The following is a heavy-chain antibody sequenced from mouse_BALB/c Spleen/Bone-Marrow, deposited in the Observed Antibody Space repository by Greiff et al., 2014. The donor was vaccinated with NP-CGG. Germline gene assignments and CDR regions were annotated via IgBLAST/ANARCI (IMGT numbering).Heavy chain of an antibody. D-gene: IGHD2-1*01. CDR1: GYSFTSYY. V-gene: IGHV1S34*01. J-gene: IGHJ1*01. Sequence: LVKTGASVKISCKASGYSFTSYYMHWVKQSHGKSLEWIGYISGYNGATSYNQKFKGKATFTVDTSSNTAYMQCNSLTSEDSAVYYCASYFANYVGYFDVWGAGTTVTVSS. CDR3: ASYFANYVGYFDV. CDR2: ISGYNGAT.